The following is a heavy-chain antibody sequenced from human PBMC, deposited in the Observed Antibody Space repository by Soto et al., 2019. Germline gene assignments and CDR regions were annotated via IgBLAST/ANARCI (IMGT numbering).Heavy chain of an antibody. J-gene: IGHJ4*02. CDR2: INPNSGGT. Sequence: GASVKVSCKASGYTFTGYYMHWVRQAPGQGLEWMGWINPNSGGTNYAQTFQGRVTMTRDTSISTAYMELSRLRSDDTAVYYCARELGEAVAGIREFDYWGQGTLVTVSS. CDR3: ARELGEAVAGIREFDY. CDR1: GYTFTGYY. V-gene: IGHV1-2*02. D-gene: IGHD6-19*01.